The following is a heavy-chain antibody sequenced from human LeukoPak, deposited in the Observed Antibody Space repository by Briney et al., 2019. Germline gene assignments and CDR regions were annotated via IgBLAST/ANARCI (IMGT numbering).Heavy chain of an antibody. V-gene: IGHV3-9*03. CDR1: GFTFDDYA. CDR3: AKGYCSSTSCYTFDY. CDR2: ISRNSGSI. Sequence: GGSLRLSCAASGFTFDDYAMHWVRHAPGKGLEWVSGISRNSGSIGYADSVKGRFTISRDNAKNSLYLQMNSLRAEDMALYYCAKGYCSSTSCYTFDYWGQGILVTVSS. D-gene: IGHD2-2*02. J-gene: IGHJ4*02.